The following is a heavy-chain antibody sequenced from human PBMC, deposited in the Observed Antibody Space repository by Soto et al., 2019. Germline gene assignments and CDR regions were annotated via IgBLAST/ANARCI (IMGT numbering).Heavy chain of an antibody. V-gene: IGHV4-34*01. CDR1: GGSLSDYF. CDR3: ARGGISHWGYFYYMDV. CDR2: INHLGSI. Sequence: SETLSLTCVISGGSLSDYFWSWIRQPPGMALEWIGEINHLGSINYNPSLKSRVTMSVDTSKNQFSLTLNSVTAADTATYYCARGGISHWGYFYYMDVWDRGSTVNVS. D-gene: IGHD2-21*01. J-gene: IGHJ6*03.